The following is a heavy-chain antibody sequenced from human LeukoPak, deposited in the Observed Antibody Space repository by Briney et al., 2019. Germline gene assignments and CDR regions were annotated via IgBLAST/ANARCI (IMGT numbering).Heavy chain of an antibody. Sequence: HPGGSLRLSCAASGFTFSSYAMSWVRQAPGKGLEWVSAISGSGGSTYYADSVKGRSNISRDNSKNTLYLQMNSLRAENTAVYYCAKDRTYCISTSCYGIGWFDPWGQGTLVTVSS. V-gene: IGHV3-23*01. CDR1: GFTFSSYA. CDR2: ISGSGGST. D-gene: IGHD2-2*01. CDR3: AKDRTYCISTSCYGIGWFDP. J-gene: IGHJ5*02.